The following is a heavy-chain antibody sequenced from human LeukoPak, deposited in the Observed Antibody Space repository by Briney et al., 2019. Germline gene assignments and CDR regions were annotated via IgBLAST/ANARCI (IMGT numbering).Heavy chain of an antibody. D-gene: IGHD3-10*01. CDR1: GGTFSSYA. J-gene: IGHJ6*02. Sequence: ASVKVSCKASGGTFSSYAISWVRQAPGQGLEWMGWISAYNGNTNYAQKLQGRVTMTTDTSTSTAYMELRSLRSDDTAVYYCARVGLPRVRGVIITGHYYYGMDVWGQGTTVTVSS. V-gene: IGHV1-18*01. CDR3: ARVGLPRVRGVIITGHYYYGMDV. CDR2: ISAYNGNT.